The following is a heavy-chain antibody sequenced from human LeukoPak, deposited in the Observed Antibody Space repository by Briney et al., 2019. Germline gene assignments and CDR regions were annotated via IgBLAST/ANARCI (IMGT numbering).Heavy chain of an antibody. Sequence: GGSLRLSCAASGFTFSSYGMHWVRQAPGKGLERVAFIRYDGSNKYYADSVKGRFTISRDNSKNTLYLQMNSLRAEDTAVYYCAKDAPYGYYYMDVWGKGTTVTVSS. CDR1: GFTFSSYG. V-gene: IGHV3-30*02. CDR3: AKDAPYGYYYMDV. D-gene: IGHD3-10*01. CDR2: IRYDGSNK. J-gene: IGHJ6*03.